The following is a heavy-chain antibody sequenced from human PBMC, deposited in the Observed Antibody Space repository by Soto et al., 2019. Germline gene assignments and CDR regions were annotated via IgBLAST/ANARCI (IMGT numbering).Heavy chain of an antibody. CDR1: GFTFSNAW. J-gene: IGHJ6*02. V-gene: IGHV3-15*07. CDR2: IKSKTDGGTT. D-gene: IGHD6-13*01. Sequence: GGSLRLSCAASGFTFSNAWMNWVRQAPGKGLEWVGRIKSKTDGGTTDYAAPVKGRFTISRDDSKNTLYLQMNSLKTEDTAVYYCTTDPTQLAAYYYYGMDVWGQGTTVTVSS. CDR3: TTDPTQLAAYYYYGMDV.